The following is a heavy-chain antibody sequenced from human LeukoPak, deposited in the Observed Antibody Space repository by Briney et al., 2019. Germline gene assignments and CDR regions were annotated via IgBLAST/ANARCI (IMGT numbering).Heavy chain of an antibody. CDR3: ARAKVAVAGTFGY. CDR1: GFTFSSYW. CDR2: INSDGSST. V-gene: IGHV3-74*01. Sequence: GGSLRLSCAASGFTFSSYWMHWVRQAPGEGLVWVSRINSDGSSTSYADSVKGRFTISRDNAKNTLYLQMNSLRAEDTAVYYCARAKVAVAGTFGYWGQGTLVTVSS. J-gene: IGHJ4*02. D-gene: IGHD6-19*01.